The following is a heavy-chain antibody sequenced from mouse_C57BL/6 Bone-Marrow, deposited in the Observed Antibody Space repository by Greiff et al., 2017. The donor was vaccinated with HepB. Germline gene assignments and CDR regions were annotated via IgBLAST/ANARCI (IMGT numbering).Heavy chain of an antibody. D-gene: IGHD4-1*01. CDR1: GYTFTSYW. V-gene: IGHV1-64*01. Sequence: QVQLQQSGAELVKPGASVKLSCKASGYTFTSYWMHWVKQRPGQGLEWIGMIHPNSGSTNYNEKFKSKATLTVDKSSSTAYMQLSSLTSEDSAVYYCARHWDHWYFDVWGTGTTVTVSS. J-gene: IGHJ1*03. CDR3: ARHWDHWYFDV. CDR2: IHPNSGST.